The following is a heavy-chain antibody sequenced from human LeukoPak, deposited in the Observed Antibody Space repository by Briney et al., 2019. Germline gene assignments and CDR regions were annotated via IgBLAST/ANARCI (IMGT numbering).Heavy chain of an antibody. CDR2: IKQDGSEK. CDR3: ARDRRWLRTFDY. V-gene: IGHV3-7*01. D-gene: IGHD3-22*01. CDR1: GFTFSNYW. Sequence: GGSLRLSCAASGFTFSNYWMTWVRQAPGKGLEWVANIKQDGSEKYYVDSVKGRFTISRDNAKNSLYLQMNSLRAEDTAVYYCARDRRWLRTFDYWGQGTLVTVSS. J-gene: IGHJ4*02.